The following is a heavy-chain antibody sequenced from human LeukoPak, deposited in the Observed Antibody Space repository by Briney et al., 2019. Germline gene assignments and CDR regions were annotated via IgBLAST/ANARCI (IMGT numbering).Heavy chain of an antibody. V-gene: IGHV3-53*04. J-gene: IGHJ4*02. Sequence: GGSLTLSCAASGFTVSSNYMSWVRQAPGKGLEWVSVIYSGGSTYYADSVKGRFTISRHNSKDTLYLQMNSLSAEDTAVYYCARGYSSGWYYFDYWGQGTLVTVSS. CDR3: ARGYSSGWYYFDY. CDR1: GFTVSSNY. D-gene: IGHD6-19*01. CDR2: IYSGGST.